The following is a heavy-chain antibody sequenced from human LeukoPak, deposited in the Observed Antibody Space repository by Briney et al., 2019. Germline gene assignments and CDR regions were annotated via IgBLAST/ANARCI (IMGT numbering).Heavy chain of an antibody. Sequence: GGSLRLSCAASGFTFSSYAMSWVRQAPGKGLEWVSAISGSGDSTYYADSVKGRITISRDHSKNTLYLQMNSLRAGDTAVYYCAKPRDWYFDLWGRGTLVAVSS. CDR3: AKPRDWYFDL. CDR1: GFTFSSYA. CDR2: ISGSGDST. J-gene: IGHJ2*01. V-gene: IGHV3-23*01.